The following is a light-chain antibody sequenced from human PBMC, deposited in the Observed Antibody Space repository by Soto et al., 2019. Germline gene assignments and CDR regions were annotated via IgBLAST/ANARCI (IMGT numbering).Light chain of an antibody. V-gene: IGLV2-14*01. CDR1: SSDIGAYDY. Sequence: QSALTQPASLSGSPGQSITISCTGTSSDIGAYDYVSWFQQHPGKAPKLMISEVNNRPSGVSNRFSGSKSGNTAYLTISGLQVEDEAEYYCCSYAGSSTRVFGGGTKLTVL. J-gene: IGLJ3*02. CDR2: EVN. CDR3: CSYAGSSTRV.